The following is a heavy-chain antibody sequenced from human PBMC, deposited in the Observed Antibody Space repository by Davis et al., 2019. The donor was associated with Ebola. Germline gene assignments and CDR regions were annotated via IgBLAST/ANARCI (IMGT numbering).Heavy chain of an antibody. D-gene: IGHD2-2*01. J-gene: IGHJ5*02. Sequence: ASVKVSCKASGYTFTSYYMHWVRQAPGQGLEWMGIINPSGGSTSYAQKFQGRVTMTRDTSTSTVYMELSSLRSEDTAVYYCARTWRTGGSVPAAIYWFDPWGQGTLVTVSS. CDR1: GYTFTSYY. CDR3: ARTWRTGGSVPAAIYWFDP. CDR2: INPSGGST. V-gene: IGHV1-46*01.